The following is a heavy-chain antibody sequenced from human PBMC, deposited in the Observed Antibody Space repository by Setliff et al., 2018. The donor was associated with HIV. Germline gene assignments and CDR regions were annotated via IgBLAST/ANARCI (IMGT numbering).Heavy chain of an antibody. D-gene: IGHD1-26*01. CDR1: GFTFYGSA. J-gene: IGHJ4*02. Sequence: KVSCKASGFTFYGSAIHWVRQPSGKGLEWIARIRSKPNSYATSYAPSVKDRFTIFRDDSKNTAYLQMTRLKIEDTAVYYCTRRGADNGGYPDYWGQGTLVTVSS. CDR3: TRRGADNGGYPDY. CDR2: IRSKPNSYAT. V-gene: IGHV3-73*01.